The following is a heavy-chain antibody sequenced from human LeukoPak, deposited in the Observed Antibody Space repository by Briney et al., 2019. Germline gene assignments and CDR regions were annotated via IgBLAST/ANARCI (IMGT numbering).Heavy chain of an antibody. CDR2: ISSSSSYI. J-gene: IGHJ4*02. V-gene: IGHV3-21*01. D-gene: IGHD6-13*01. Sequence: PGGSLRLPCAASGFTFSSYSMNWVRQAPGKGVEGVSSISSSSSYIYYADSVKARFTISRDNAKNSLYLQMNSLRAEDTAVYYCARDRGYSSSLDYWGQGTLVTVSS. CDR3: ARDRGYSSSLDY. CDR1: GFTFSSYS.